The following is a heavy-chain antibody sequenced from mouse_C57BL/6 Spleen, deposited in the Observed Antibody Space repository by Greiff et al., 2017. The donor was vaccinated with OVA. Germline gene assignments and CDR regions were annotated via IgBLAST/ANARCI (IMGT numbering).Heavy chain of an antibody. J-gene: IGHJ4*01. CDR1: GYTFTSYW. CDR2: IHPNSGST. CDR3: ARWRDDYDYYAMDY. Sequence: QVQLQQPGAELVKPGASVKLSCKASGYTFTSYWMHWVKQRPGQGLEWIGMIHPNSGSTNYNEKFKSKATLTVDKSSSTAYMQLSSLTSEDAAVYYCARWRDDYDYYAMDYWGQGTSVTVSS. V-gene: IGHV1-64*01. D-gene: IGHD2-4*01.